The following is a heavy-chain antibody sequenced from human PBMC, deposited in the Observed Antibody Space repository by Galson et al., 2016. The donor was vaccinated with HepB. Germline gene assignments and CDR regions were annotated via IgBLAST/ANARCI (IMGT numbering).Heavy chain of an antibody. CDR3: ARDPVVEWFGKLFFFDY. Sequence: SVKVSCKASGYTFTSYSIHWVRQAPGQGLEWMGIINPSEGATSYTQKFQDRVTMTSDTSTNTVYMEVSSLTSDDTAVYYCARDPVVEWFGKLFFFDYWGQGTLVIVSS. CDR2: INPSEGAT. J-gene: IGHJ4*01. CDR1: GYTFTSYS. V-gene: IGHV1-46*01. D-gene: IGHD3-3*01.